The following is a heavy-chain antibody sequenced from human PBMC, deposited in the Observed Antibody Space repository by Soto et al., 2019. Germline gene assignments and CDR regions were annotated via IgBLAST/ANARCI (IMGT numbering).Heavy chain of an antibody. D-gene: IGHD5-12*01. V-gene: IGHV4-39*02. CDR3: AREQYSGYDLCY. CDR1: GGSISSSSYY. Sequence: XETLSLSCTVSGGSISSSSYYWGWIRQPPGKGLEWIGSIYYSGSTYYNPSLKSRVTISVDTSKNQFSLKLSSVTAADTAVYYCAREQYSGYDLCYWGQGTLVTVSS. CDR2: IYYSGST. J-gene: IGHJ4*02.